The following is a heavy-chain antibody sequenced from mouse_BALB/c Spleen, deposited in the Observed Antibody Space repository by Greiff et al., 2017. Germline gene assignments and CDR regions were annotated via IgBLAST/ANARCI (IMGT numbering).Heavy chain of an antibody. CDR1: GYTFTSYW. CDR3: ARDPHYYGSYWYFDV. Sequence: VQLQQPGAELVKPGASVKLSCKASGYTFTSYWMHWVKQRPGQGLEWIGEINPSNGRTNYNEKFKSKATLTVDKSSSTAYMQLSSLTSEDSAVYYGARDPHYYGSYWYFDVWGAGTTVTVSS. CDR2: INPSNGRT. V-gene: IGHV1S81*02. D-gene: IGHD1-1*01. J-gene: IGHJ1*01.